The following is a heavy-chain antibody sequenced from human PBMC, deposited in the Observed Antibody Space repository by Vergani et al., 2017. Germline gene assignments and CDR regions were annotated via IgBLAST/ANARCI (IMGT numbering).Heavy chain of an antibody. CDR2: ISPGASTV. D-gene: IGHD1-1*01. CDR3: AKNPGISTTRHYYAMDV. V-gene: IGHV3-11*04. Sequence: LAESGGGSVKPGGSLRLSCAASGFKFSDHYMSWIRQAPGKGLEWVSHISPGASTVSYTDSVTGRFTVSRDNDNNSLTLDMTTLRVEDTAVYYWAKNPGISTTRHYYAMDVWGQGTTVTVSS. CDR1: GFKFSDHY. J-gene: IGHJ6*02.